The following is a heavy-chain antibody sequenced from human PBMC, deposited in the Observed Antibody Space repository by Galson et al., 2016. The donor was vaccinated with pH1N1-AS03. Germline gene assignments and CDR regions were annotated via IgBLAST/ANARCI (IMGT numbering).Heavy chain of an antibody. V-gene: IGHV1-69*04. Sequence: SVKVSCKASGGTFNTYAISWVRQAPGQGLEWMGRIIPMLNIPDYAQKFQVRVPVTPDKSTNTAYMELTNLRSDDTALYYCAKGYSATPSGTFDIWGQGTMVTVSS. J-gene: IGHJ3*02. CDR3: AKGYSATPSGTFDI. D-gene: IGHD2-15*01. CDR2: IIPMLNIP. CDR1: GGTFNTYA.